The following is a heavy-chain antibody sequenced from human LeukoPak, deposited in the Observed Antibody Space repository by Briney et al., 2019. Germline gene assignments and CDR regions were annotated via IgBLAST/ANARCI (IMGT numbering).Heavy chain of an antibody. Sequence: TGGSLRLSCAASGLTFSSYGMHWVRQAPGKGLEWVAFIRFDGRNKYYVDSVKGRFTISRDNSKNTLYLQMNSLRAEDTAVYYCAKDWRRIVVVGPVTRHGNYMDVWGKGTTVTISS. J-gene: IGHJ6*03. V-gene: IGHV3-30*02. D-gene: IGHD2-15*01. CDR2: IRFDGRNK. CDR3: AKDWRRIVVVGPVTRHGNYMDV. CDR1: GLTFSSYG.